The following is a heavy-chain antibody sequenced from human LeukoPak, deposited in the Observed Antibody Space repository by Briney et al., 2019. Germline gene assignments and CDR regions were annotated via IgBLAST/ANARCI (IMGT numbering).Heavy chain of an antibody. D-gene: IGHD2-21*02. CDR2: INHSGST. V-gene: IGHV4-34*01. CDR3: ARGFYCGGDCYPKPFDY. CDR1: GGSFXGYY. J-gene: IGHJ4*02. Sequence: TXXLTXAXXGGSFXGYYWSWIRQPPGKGLEWIGEINHSGSTNYNPSLKSRVTISVDTSKNQFSLKLSSVTAADTAVYYCARGFYCGGDCYPKPFDYWGQGTLVTVSS.